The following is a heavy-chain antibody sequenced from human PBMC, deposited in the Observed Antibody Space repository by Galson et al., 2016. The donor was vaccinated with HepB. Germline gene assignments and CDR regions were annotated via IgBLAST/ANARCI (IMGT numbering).Heavy chain of an antibody. D-gene: IGHD3-9*01. CDR3: ARGTTYYDILTGYQRPFDF. CDR2: ISSGNTI. Sequence: SLRLSCAASGFNLSDYYMSWIRQAPGKGLEWVSYISSGNTIYYADSVKGRFTVSRDNAKNSMYLQMNSLRPEDTAVYYCARGTTYYDILTGYQRPFDFWGQGTLVTVSS. J-gene: IGHJ4*02. CDR1: GFNLSDYY. V-gene: IGHV3-11*04.